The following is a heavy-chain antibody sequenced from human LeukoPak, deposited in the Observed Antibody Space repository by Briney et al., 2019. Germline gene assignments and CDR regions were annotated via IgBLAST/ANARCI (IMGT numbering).Heavy chain of an antibody. CDR2: IYYSGST. CDR3: ARDLITMVRGVDPPHDAFDI. CDR1: GGSISSSSYY. V-gene: IGHV4-39*07. D-gene: IGHD3-10*01. J-gene: IGHJ3*02. Sequence: SETLSLTCTVSGGSISSSSYYWGWIRQPPGKGLEWIGSIYYSGSTYYNPSLKTRVTISVDTSKNQFSLKLSSVTAADTAVYYCARDLITMVRGVDPPHDAFDIWGQGTMVTVSS.